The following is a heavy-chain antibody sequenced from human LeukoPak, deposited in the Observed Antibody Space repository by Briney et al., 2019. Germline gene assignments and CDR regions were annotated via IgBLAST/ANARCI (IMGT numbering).Heavy chain of an antibody. CDR1: GYTFTSYG. V-gene: IGHV1-18*01. CDR3: ARPTGYCSSTSCPYAFDI. D-gene: IGHD2-2*01. Sequence: ASVKVSCKASGYTFTSYGISWVRQAPGQGLEWMGWISAYNGNTNYAQKLQGRVTMTTDTSTSTAYMELRSLRSDDTAVYYCARPTGYCSSTSCPYAFDIWGQGTMVSVSS. CDR2: ISAYNGNT. J-gene: IGHJ3*02.